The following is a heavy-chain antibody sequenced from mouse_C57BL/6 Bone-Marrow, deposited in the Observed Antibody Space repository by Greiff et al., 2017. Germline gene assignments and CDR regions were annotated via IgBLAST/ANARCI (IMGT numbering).Heavy chain of an antibody. D-gene: IGHD3-2*02. CDR2: IHPNSGST. V-gene: IGHV1-64*01. CDR1: GYTFTSYW. CDR3: ARELRLTFFAY. Sequence: VQLQQPGAELVKPGASVKLSCKASGYTFTSYWMHWVKQRPGQGLEWIGMIHPNSGSTNYNEKFKSKATLTVDKSSSTAYMQLSSLTSEDSAVYYCARELRLTFFAYWGQGTLVTVSA. J-gene: IGHJ3*01.